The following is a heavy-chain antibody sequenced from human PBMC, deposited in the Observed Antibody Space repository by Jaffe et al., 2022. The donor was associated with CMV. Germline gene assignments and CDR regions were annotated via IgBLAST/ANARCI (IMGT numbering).Heavy chain of an antibody. Sequence: QVTLRESGPALVKPTQTLTLTCTFSGFSLSNTGMCVSWIRQPPGKALEWLALIDWEDEKFYSTSLKTRLTISKDTSKNQVVLRMTNMDPVDTATYFCARMTWGSASWDLTLYYYYGMDVWGQGTTVTVSS. CDR2: IDWEDEK. CDR3: ARMTWGSASWDLTLYYYYGMDV. V-gene: IGHV2-70*01. J-gene: IGHJ6*02. CDR1: GFSLSNTGMC. D-gene: IGHD3-10*01.